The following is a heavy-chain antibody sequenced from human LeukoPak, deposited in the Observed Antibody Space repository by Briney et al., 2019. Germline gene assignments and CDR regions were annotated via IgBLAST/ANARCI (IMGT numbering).Heavy chain of an antibody. J-gene: IGHJ3*02. CDR1: GGSFSGYY. CDR3: ARGSVVAKSIPYAFDI. V-gene: IGHV4-34*01. CDR2: INHSGST. Sequence: KTSETLSLTCAVYGGSFSGYYWSWIRQPPGKGLEWIGEINHSGSTNYNPSLKSRVTISVDTSKNQFSLKLSSVTAADTAVYYCARGSVVAKSIPYAFDIWGQGTMVTVSS. D-gene: IGHD2-2*01.